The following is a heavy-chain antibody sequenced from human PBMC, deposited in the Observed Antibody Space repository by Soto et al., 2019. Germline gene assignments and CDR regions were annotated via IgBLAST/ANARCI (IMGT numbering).Heavy chain of an antibody. J-gene: IGHJ4*02. D-gene: IGHD6-19*01. CDR3: ARSGAGSGWL. Sequence: LSLTCTVSGGSVSSGRFNWSWSRQPPGKGLEWIGYIYYNGRTSYNSSLKSRVTISVDTSRNQFSLKLNSVTAADTAVYYCARSGAGSGWLGGQGTLVTVSS. CDR2: IYYNGRT. V-gene: IGHV4-61*01. CDR1: GGSVSSGRFN.